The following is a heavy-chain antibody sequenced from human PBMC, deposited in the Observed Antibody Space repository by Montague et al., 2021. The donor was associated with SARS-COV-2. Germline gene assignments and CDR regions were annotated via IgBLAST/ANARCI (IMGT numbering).Heavy chain of an antibody. V-gene: IGHV4-34*01. CDR1: GGSFSGYF. Sequence: SETLSLTCGVYGGSFSGYFWTWIRQPPGKGLEWIGEINDGGSVTYNPSLKSRLTMSVDTSKKQFSLNLTSVAAADMAVYYCARTSKMDDYVWGSYRFTAFDTWGQGTMVSVSS. D-gene: IGHD3-16*02. CDR3: ARTSKMDDYVWGSYRFTAFDT. J-gene: IGHJ3*02. CDR2: INDGGSV.